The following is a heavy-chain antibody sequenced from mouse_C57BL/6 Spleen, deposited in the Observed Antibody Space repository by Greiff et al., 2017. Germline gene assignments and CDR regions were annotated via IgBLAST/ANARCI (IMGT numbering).Heavy chain of an antibody. Sequence: EVKLQESGPGLVKPSQSLSLTCSVTGYSITSGYYWNWIRQFPGNKLEWMGYISYDGSNNSNPSLKNRISITRDTSKNQFFLKLNSVTTEDTATYYCASGSYDGYYVWFAYWGQGTLVTVSA. CDR2: ISYDGSN. CDR1: GYSITSGYY. CDR3: ASGSYDGYYVWFAY. D-gene: IGHD2-3*01. V-gene: IGHV3-6*01. J-gene: IGHJ3*01.